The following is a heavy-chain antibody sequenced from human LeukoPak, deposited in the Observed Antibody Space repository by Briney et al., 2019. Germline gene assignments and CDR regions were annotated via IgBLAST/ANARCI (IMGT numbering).Heavy chain of an antibody. V-gene: IGHV3-7*01. CDR3: ARDGLFWYVY. Sequence: PGASLRLSCAASGFTFSSYWMTWVRQAPGKGLEWVANIKQDGSETYYVDSVKGRFTISRDNAKNSLYLQMNSLRAEDTAVYYCARDGLFWYVYWGQGTLVTVSS. CDR2: IKQDGSET. D-gene: IGHD2-8*02. CDR1: GFTFSSYW. J-gene: IGHJ4*02.